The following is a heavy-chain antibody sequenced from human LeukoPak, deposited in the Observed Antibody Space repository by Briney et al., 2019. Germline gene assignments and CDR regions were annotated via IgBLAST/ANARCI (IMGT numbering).Heavy chain of an antibody. CDR3: ARGGATRYCTNGVCHYFDY. CDR2: IFSGGST. D-gene: IGHD2-8*01. J-gene: IGHJ4*02. CDR1: GFTVSNNY. Sequence: GGSLRLSCAASGFTVSNNYMSWVRQAPGKGLEWVSVIFSGGSTNYADSVKGRLTISRDNSKNTLYLQMNSLGAEDTAVYYCARGGATRYCTNGVCHYFDYWGQGTLVTVSS. V-gene: IGHV3-66*01.